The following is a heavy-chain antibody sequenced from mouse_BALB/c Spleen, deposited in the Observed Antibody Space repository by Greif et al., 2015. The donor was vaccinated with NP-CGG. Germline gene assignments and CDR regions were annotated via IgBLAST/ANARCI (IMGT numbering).Heavy chain of an antibody. Sequence: VQLQQSGAELVKPGAPVKLSCKASGYTFTSYWMNWVKQRPGRGLEWIGRIDPSDSETHYNQKFKDKATLTVDKSSSTAYIQLSSLTSEDSAVYYCARKMGPYDYDGAYYFDYWGQGTTLTVSS. CDR1: GYTFTSYW. J-gene: IGHJ2*01. V-gene: IGHV1-69*02. D-gene: IGHD2-4*01. CDR3: ARKMGPYDYDGAYYFDY. CDR2: IDPSDSET.